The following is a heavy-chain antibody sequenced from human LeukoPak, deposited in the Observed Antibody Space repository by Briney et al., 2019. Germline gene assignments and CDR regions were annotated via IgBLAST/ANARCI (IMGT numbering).Heavy chain of an antibody. V-gene: IGHV3-30*02. Sequence: GGALRLSCAASGFTFSSYSMHWVRQAPGKGLESVAFIRDDGSIKYYADSVKGRFTISRDNSKNTLYLQMNSLRAEDTAVYYCARDPQAKEYDDDAFDIWGQGKMVTVSS. CDR1: GFTFSSYS. CDR3: ARDPQAKEYDDDAFDI. J-gene: IGHJ3*02. D-gene: IGHD6-6*01. CDR2: IRDDGSIK.